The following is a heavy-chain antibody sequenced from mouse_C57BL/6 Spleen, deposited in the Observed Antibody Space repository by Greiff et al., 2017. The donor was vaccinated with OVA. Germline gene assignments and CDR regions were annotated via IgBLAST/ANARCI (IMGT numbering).Heavy chain of an antibody. CDR3: ARRGYDYDGDYFDY. V-gene: IGHV1-52*01. Sequence: VQLQQPGAELVRPGSSVKLSCKASGYTFTSYWMHWVKQRPIQGLEWIGNIDPSDSETHYNQKFKDKATLTVDKSSSTAYMQLSSLTSEDSAVYYCARRGYDYDGDYFDYWGQGTTLTVSS. CDR2: IDPSDSET. J-gene: IGHJ2*01. D-gene: IGHD2-4*01. CDR1: GYTFTSYW.